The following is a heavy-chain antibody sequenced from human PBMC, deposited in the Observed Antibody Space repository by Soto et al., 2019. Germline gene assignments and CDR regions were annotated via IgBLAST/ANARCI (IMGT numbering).Heavy chain of an antibody. V-gene: IGHV4-61*01. Sequence: SETLSLPWTVSGGSVSSDSYYWSWIRQPPGKGLEWIGYIYYSGSTNYNPSLKSRVTISVDTSKNQFSLKLSSVTAADTAVYYWARGIVGPTALFDLWGQGTLVTVSA. CDR3: ARGIVGPTALFDL. J-gene: IGHJ5*02. CDR2: IYYSGST. CDR1: GGSVSSDSYY. D-gene: IGHD1-26*01.